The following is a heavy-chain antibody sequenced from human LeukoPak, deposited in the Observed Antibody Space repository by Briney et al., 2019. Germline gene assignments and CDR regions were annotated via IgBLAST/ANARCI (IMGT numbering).Heavy chain of an antibody. J-gene: IGHJ4*02. Sequence: SETLSLTCTVSGGSISSYYWSWIRQPPGKGLEWIRYIYYSGSTNYNPSLKSRVTISVDTSKNQFSLKVSSVTAADTAVYYCANSGSYSAPPIDYWGQGTLVTVSS. CDR3: ANSGSYSAPPIDY. V-gene: IGHV4-59*01. D-gene: IGHD1-26*01. CDR2: IYYSGST. CDR1: GGSISSYY.